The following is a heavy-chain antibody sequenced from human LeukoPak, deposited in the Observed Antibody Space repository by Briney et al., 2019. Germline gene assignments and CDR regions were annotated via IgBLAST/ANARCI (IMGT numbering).Heavy chain of an antibody. CDR2: IYSGGST. J-gene: IGHJ4*02. CDR3: ARIKPYCGGDCHFDY. CDR1: GFTVSSNY. D-gene: IGHD2-21*02. Sequence: GGSLRLSCAASGFTVSSNYMSWVRQAPGKGLEWVPVIYSGGSTYYADSVKGRFTISRDNSKNTLYLQMNSLRAEDTAVYYCARIKPYCGGDCHFDYWGQGTLVTVSS. V-gene: IGHV3-53*01.